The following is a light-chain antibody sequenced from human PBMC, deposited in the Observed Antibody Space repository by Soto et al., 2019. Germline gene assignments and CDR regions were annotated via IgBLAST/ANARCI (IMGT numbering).Light chain of an antibody. J-gene: IGKJ1*01. CDR3: QQYHNWPPRT. Sequence: EIVMTQSPATLSVSPGERVTLSCRASQSVSSNLAWYQQKPGHAPRLLIYGASTRATGIPARFSGGGSETEFTLTISSLQSEDFAVYYCQQYHNWPPRTFGQGTKVEIK. V-gene: IGKV3-15*01. CDR2: GAS. CDR1: QSVSSN.